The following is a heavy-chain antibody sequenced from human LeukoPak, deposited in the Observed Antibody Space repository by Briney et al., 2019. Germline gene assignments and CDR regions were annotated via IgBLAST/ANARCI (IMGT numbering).Heavy chain of an antibody. CDR1: GGSISSGSYF. D-gene: IGHD3-22*01. Sequence: PSQTLSLTCTVSGGSISSGSYFWNWIRQPAGKGLEWVGRIYTSGSTDYNPSLKSRVTISLDTSKNQFSLKLSSVTAADTAVYYCARGGYYDSSGSRDAFDIWGQGTMVTVPS. V-gene: IGHV4-61*02. CDR2: IYTSGST. J-gene: IGHJ3*02. CDR3: ARGGYYDSSGSRDAFDI.